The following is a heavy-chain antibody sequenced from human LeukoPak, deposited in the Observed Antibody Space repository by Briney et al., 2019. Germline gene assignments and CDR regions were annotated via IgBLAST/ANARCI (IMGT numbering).Heavy chain of an antibody. CDR3: ARRRTRSPFDS. V-gene: IGHV4-39*01. CDR1: GGSVSSSNYY. D-gene: IGHD1-14*01. J-gene: IGHJ4*02. CDR2: IYYSGST. Sequence: SETLSLTCTVSGGSVSSSNYYWGWIRQPPGKGLEWIGTIYYSGSTYYNPSLKSRVTISVDTSKNQFSLRLSSVTAADTAVYYCARRRTRSPFDSWGQGILVTVSS.